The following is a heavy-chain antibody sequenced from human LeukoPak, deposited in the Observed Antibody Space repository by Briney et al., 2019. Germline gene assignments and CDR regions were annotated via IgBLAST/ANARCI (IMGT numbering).Heavy chain of an antibody. D-gene: IGHD1-1*01. J-gene: IGHJ4*02. Sequence: PGGSLRLSCAASGFTFSTYSMDWVRQAPGKGLEWVSSISGSSRYIYYAESMKGRFAISRDNAKKLLYLQMNSLRAEDTAVYFCVRDIQGTGSPLDYWGQGTLVTVSS. CDR3: VRDIQGTGSPLDY. CDR2: ISGSSRYI. CDR1: GFTFSTYS. V-gene: IGHV3-21*01.